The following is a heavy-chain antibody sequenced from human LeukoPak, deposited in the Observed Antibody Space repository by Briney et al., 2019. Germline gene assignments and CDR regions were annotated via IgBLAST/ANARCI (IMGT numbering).Heavy chain of an antibody. CDR2: IYYSGST. V-gene: IGHV4-59*01. J-gene: IGHJ5*02. CDR3: ARQGYGDYAGRQYNWFDP. Sequence: PSETLSLTCTVSGGSISSYYWSWIRQPPGKGLEWIGYIYYSGSTNYNPSLKSRVTISVDTSKNQFSLKLSSVTAADTAVYYCARQGYGDYAGRQYNWFDPWGQGTLVTVSS. CDR1: GGSISSYY. D-gene: IGHD4-17*01.